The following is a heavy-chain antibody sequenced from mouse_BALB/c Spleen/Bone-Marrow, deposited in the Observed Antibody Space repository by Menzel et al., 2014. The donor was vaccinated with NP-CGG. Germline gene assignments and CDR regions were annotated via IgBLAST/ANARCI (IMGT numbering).Heavy chain of an antibody. CDR1: GFNIKDIY. Sequence: EVQGVESGAELVKPGASVKLSCTASGFNIKDIYMHWVKQRPEQGLEWIGRIDPANGDTKYGPKFQGKATITADTSSNTAYLQLSSLTSEDAAVYYCARDYGPFDYWGQGTTLTVSS. J-gene: IGHJ2*01. CDR2: IDPANGDT. CDR3: ARDYGPFDY. V-gene: IGHV14-3*02. D-gene: IGHD1-2*01.